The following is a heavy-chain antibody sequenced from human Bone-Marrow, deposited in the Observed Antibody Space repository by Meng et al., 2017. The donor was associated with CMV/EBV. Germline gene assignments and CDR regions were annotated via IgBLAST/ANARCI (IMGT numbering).Heavy chain of an antibody. CDR3: ARGGGSDFREFYQN. Sequence: GGSLRLSCAASGFTFDDHGMAWARQVPGKGLEWVSGINWSGTSTGYADSVKGRVTISRDNAKNAVFLQMTSLRAEDSALYFYARGGGSDFREFYQNWGQGPLVTCSS. J-gene: IGHJ1*01. V-gene: IGHV3-20*04. D-gene: IGHD2-21*02. CDR2: INWSGTST. CDR1: GFTFDDHG.